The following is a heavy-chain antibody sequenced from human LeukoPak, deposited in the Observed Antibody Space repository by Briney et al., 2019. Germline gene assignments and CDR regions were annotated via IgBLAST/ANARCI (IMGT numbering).Heavy chain of an antibody. CDR1: GYTFTGYY. Sequence: GASVKVSCKASGYTFTGYYMHWVRQAPGQGLEWMGRINPNSGGTNYAQKFQGRVTMTRDTPISTAYMELSRLRSDDTAVYYCARGHDFWSGYPLKWGQGTLVTVSS. CDR3: ARGHDFWSGYPLK. D-gene: IGHD3-3*01. J-gene: IGHJ4*02. CDR2: INPNSGGT. V-gene: IGHV1-2*06.